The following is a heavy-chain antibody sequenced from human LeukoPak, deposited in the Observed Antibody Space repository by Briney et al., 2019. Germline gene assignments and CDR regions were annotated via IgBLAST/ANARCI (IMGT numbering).Heavy chain of an antibody. CDR1: GGSFSGYY. CDR3: ARGDFIWFGEPRFDY. J-gene: IGHJ4*02. CDR2: INHSGST. V-gene: IGHV4-34*01. D-gene: IGHD3-10*01. Sequence: AETLSLTCAVYGGSFSGYYCSWIRQPPGKGLEWIGEINHSGSTNYNPSLKSRVTISVDTSKNQFSLKLSSVTAADTAVYYCARGDFIWFGEPRFDYWGQGTLVTVSS.